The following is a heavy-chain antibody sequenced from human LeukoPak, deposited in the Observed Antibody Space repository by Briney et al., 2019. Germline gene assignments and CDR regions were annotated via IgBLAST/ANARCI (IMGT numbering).Heavy chain of an antibody. J-gene: IGHJ4*02. V-gene: IGHV4-39*02. Sequence: SETLSLTCTVSGGSISSSTYYWGWIRQPPGKGLDWVGYVYYSGSTYYNPSLKSRVTISVDTSKRHFSLKLTSVTAADTAVYYCARGSYDVLTGYSTLGEYWGQGTLVTVSS. CDR2: VYYSGST. D-gene: IGHD3-9*01. CDR1: GGSISSSTYY. CDR3: ARGSYDVLTGYSTLGEY.